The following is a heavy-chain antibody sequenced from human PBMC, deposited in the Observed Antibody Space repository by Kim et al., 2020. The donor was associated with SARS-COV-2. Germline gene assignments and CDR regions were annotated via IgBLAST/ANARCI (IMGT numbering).Heavy chain of an antibody. Sequence: GGSLRLSCAASGFTFSSYWMSWVRQAPGKGLEWVANIKQDGSEKYYVDSVKGRFTISRDNAKNSLYLQMNSLRAEDTAVYYCARDLEQQLKYYFDYWGQGTLVTVSS. V-gene: IGHV3-7*03. CDR3: ARDLEQQLKYYFDY. CDR1: GFTFSSYW. D-gene: IGHD6-13*01. CDR2: IKQDGSEK. J-gene: IGHJ4*02.